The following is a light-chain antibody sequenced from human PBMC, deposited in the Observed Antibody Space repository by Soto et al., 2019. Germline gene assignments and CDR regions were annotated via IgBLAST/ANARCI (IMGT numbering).Light chain of an antibody. CDR1: QSVSSN. CDR2: GAS. V-gene: IGKV3-15*01. J-gene: IGKJ1*01. Sequence: EIAMTQSPATLPVSPWERPTLSCRASQSVSSNLAWYQQKPGLAPRLLIHGASSRATGIPARFSGSGSGTDSTLTITSLQSEDFAVSYCQQYNDWPPWTFGQGTKVDIK. CDR3: QQYNDWPPWT.